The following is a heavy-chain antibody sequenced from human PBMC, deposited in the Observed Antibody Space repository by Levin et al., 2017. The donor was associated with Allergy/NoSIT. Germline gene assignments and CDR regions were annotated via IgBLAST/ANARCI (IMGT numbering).Heavy chain of an antibody. CDR3: ARWDHELRYFDL. Sequence: SQTLSLTCVISGDSVSSNSVAWNWIRQSPSRGLEWLVRTYYRSTWYNDYSVSVKSRIAINPDTSKNQFFLQLNSVTPDDTASYSCARWDHELRYFDLWGRGSLVTVSS. D-gene: IGHD1-26*01. CDR2: TYYRSTWYN. J-gene: IGHJ2*01. V-gene: IGHV6-1*01. CDR1: GDSVSSNSVA.